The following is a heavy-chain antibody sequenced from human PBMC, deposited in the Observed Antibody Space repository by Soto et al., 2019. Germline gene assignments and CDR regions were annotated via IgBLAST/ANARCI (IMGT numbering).Heavy chain of an antibody. CDR1: GFTFSSYS. CDR2: ISSSSSTI. Sequence: PGGSLRLSCAASGFTFSSYSMNWVRQAPGKGLEWVSYISSSSSTIYYADSVKGRFTISRDNAKNSLYLQMNSLRDEDTAVYYCARKFDTYYDFWSGYSRGNYYYYGMDVWGQGTTVTVSS. D-gene: IGHD3-3*01. V-gene: IGHV3-48*02. CDR3: ARKFDTYYDFWSGYSRGNYYYYGMDV. J-gene: IGHJ6*02.